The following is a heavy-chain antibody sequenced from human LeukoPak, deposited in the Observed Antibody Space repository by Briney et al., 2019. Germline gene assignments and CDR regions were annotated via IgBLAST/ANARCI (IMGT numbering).Heavy chain of an antibody. D-gene: IGHD6-19*01. V-gene: IGHV3-74*01. CDR2: INNDESST. CDR1: GLTFSRYW. Sequence: GGSLRLSCAASGLTFSRYWMHWVRQAPGKGLVWVSRINNDESSTTYADSVKGRFTISRDTAKNTLFLQMNSLRDEDTAVYYCRAVAGPDDFWGQGTLVSVSS. J-gene: IGHJ4*02. CDR3: RAVAGPDDF.